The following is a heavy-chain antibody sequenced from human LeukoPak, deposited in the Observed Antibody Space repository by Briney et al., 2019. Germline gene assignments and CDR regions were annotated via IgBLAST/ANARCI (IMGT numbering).Heavy chain of an antibody. J-gene: IGHJ6*03. CDR1: GFDLSTYE. CDR3: VRSPTYYNMDV. CDR2: ISYDGTNK. V-gene: IGHV3-30*03. Sequence: LPGGSLRLSCAASGFDLSTYEMNWVRQAPGKGLEWLAVISYDGTNKYYADFVKGRFTISRDHSQSTVDLQMNTLGGADTAVYYCVRSPTYYNMDVWGKGTTVTVSS.